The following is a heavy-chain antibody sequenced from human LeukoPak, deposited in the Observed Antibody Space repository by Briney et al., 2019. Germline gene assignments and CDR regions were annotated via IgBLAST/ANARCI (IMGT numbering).Heavy chain of an antibody. V-gene: IGHV3-21*01. CDR1: GFTFSSYS. CDR3: AGDIVTIFGVVIHPLDY. Sequence: GGSLRLSCAASGFTFSSYSMNWVRQAPGKGLEWVSSISSSSSYIYYADSVKGRFTISRDNAKNSLYLQMNSLRAEDTAVYYCAGDIVTIFGVVIHPLDYWGQGTLVTVSS. CDR2: ISSSSSYI. D-gene: IGHD3-3*01. J-gene: IGHJ4*02.